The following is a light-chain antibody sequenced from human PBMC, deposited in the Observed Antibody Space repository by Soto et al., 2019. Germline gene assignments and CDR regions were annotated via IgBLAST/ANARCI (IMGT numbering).Light chain of an antibody. V-gene: IGKV4-1*01. J-gene: IGKJ1*01. CDR1: QSILYSSNNKIC. CDR2: WAS. CDR3: QQYYSAPWT. Sequence: DIVMTQSPDSLAVSLGERATINCKSSQSILYSSNNKICLAWYQQKPGQPPKLLIYWASSRESGVPDRFRGSGSGTDFTLTISSLQAEDVAIYYCQQYYSAPWTFGQGTKEEIK.